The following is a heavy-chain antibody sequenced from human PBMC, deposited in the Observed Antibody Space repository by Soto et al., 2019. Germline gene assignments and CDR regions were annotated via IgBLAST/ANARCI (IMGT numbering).Heavy chain of an antibody. CDR2: VSTSGRST. D-gene: IGHD2-15*01. CDR3: VKQAHGLDGVAFDY. Sequence: SLRLSCSASGFIFSESTIYWVRQVPGKGLEAISAVSTSGRSTYYADSVKDRFTISRDNSKNTLFLQMGSLRPEDTAIYYCVKQAHGLDGVAFDYWGQGTQVTVSS. CDR1: GFIFSEST. J-gene: IGHJ4*02. V-gene: IGHV3-64D*06.